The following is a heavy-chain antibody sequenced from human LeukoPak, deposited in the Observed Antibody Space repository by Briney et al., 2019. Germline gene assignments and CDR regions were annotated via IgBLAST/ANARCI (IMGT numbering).Heavy chain of an antibody. V-gene: IGHV3-9*01. CDR2: TSWNSGSI. CDR3: AKVRRYYYDSSGYYQNSAFDI. J-gene: IGHJ3*02. Sequence: GRSLRLSCAASGFTFDDYAMHWVRQAPGKGLEWVSGTSWNSGSIGYADSVKGRFTISRDNAKNSLYLQMNSLRAEDTALYYCAKVRRYYYDSSGYYQNSAFDIWGQGTMVTVSS. D-gene: IGHD3-22*01. CDR1: GFTFDDYA.